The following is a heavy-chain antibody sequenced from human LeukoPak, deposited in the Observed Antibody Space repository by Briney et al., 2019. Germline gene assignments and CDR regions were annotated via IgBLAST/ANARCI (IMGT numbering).Heavy chain of an antibody. J-gene: IGHJ5*02. CDR1: GYSISSGDY. CDR3: ARNTTTTVTTQRGWFDP. D-gene: IGHD4-17*01. Sequence: ETLSLTCAVSGYSISSGDYWGWIRQPPGKGLEWIGSIYHSGSTHYNPSLKSRVTISVDTSKNQFSLKVSSVTAVDTAVYYCARNTTTTVTTQRGWFDPWGQGTLVTVSS. V-gene: IGHV4-38-2*01. CDR2: IYHSGST.